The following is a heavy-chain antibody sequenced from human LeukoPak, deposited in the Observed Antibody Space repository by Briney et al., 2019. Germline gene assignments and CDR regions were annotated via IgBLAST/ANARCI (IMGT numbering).Heavy chain of an antibody. D-gene: IGHD6-13*01. CDR3: AKDLAGAAAWAYFDY. J-gene: IGHJ4*02. Sequence: GRSLRLSCAASGFTFSSYAMSWVRQAPGKGLEWVSAISGSGGSTYYADSVEGRFTISRDNSKNTLYLQMNSLRAEDTAVYYCAKDLAGAAAWAYFDYWGQGTLVTVSS. CDR1: GFTFSSYA. V-gene: IGHV3-23*01. CDR2: ISGSGGST.